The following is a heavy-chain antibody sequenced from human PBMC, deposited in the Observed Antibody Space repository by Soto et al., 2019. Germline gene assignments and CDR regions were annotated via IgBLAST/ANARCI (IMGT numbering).Heavy chain of an antibody. CDR1: GFTVSNNY. CDR3: ATDRGGGGY. D-gene: IGHD3-10*01. V-gene: IGHV3-53*01. J-gene: IGHJ4*02. Sequence: EVQLVESGGGLIQPGGSLRLSCAVSGFTVSNNYMSWVRQAPGKGLEGVSVIYSGGYTAYGDSVKGRFTISRDNSKNTLFLQIKTVSAAATAVYYWATDRGGGGYWGQGTLVTVSS. CDR2: IYSGGYT.